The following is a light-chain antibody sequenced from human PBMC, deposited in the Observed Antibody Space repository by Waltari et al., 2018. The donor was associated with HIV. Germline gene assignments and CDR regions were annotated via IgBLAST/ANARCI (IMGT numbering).Light chain of an antibody. V-gene: IGLV2-23*02. J-gene: IGLJ2*01. CDR3: CAYAGSTTYVI. Sequence: QSALTQPASVSGSPGQSITISCTGTSRDVGGYNLVSWYHQHPGKAPKLMIYEFSNRPSGVSNRFSGSKSGNTASLTISGLQAEDEADYYCCAYAGSTTYVIFGGGTKLTVL. CDR1: SRDVGGYNL. CDR2: EFS.